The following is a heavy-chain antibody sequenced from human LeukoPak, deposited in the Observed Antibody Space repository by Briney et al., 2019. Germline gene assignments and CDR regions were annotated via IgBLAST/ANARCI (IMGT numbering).Heavy chain of an antibody. CDR2: IYYTGNT. CDR1: GDSITGYY. D-gene: IGHD3-10*01. J-gene: IGHJ3*02. CDR3: TKSDGYGLIHI. Sequence: PSETLSLTCTVSGDSITGYYWGWIRQPPGKGLEWIGNIYYTGNTYYNASLKSRVTISVDTSKNQFSLKVISMTAADTAVYYCTKSDGYGLIHICGRGTMVTVSS. V-gene: IGHV4-39*07.